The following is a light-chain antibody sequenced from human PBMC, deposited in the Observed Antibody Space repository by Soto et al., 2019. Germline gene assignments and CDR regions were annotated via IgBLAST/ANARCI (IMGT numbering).Light chain of an antibody. J-gene: IGLJ1*01. Sequence: QSALTQPASVSGSPGQSITISCTGTSSDVGGYNYVSWYQQHPGKAPKHMIYEVSNRPSGVSNRFSGSKSGNTASLTTSGLQAEDEADYYCSSYTSSSIDYVFGTGTKVTVL. CDR3: SSYTSSSIDYV. CDR2: EVS. V-gene: IGLV2-14*01. CDR1: SSDVGGYNY.